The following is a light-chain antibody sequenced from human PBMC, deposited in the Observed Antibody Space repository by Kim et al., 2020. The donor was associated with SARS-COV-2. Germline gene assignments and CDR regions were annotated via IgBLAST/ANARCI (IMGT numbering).Light chain of an antibody. CDR3: LQRNNWPQT. Sequence: VSPREIAAPSCRSSQSFGHNLAWYQPKPGQPPTLLIYDSSNRATPIPDRFTGSGSGTDFALTIGSLEPEDCAVYFCLQRNNWPQTFGQGTKVDI. CDR2: DSS. V-gene: IGKV3-11*01. J-gene: IGKJ1*01. CDR1: QSFGHN.